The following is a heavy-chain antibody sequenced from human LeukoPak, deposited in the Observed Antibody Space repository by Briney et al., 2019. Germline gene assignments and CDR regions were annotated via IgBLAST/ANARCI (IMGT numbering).Heavy chain of an antibody. Sequence: PGGSLRLSCGASGFTFTTTWISWVRQTPGEGLEWVGLIRSKNYGGGTTDYIAPVKGRFIISRDDPKNTVYLQMNSLQIEDTALYYCTTGAPTNGHLFDYWGRGTLVTVSS. CDR3: TTGAPTNGHLFDY. CDR2: IRSKNYGGGTT. D-gene: IGHD2-8*01. V-gene: IGHV3-15*01. J-gene: IGHJ4*02. CDR1: GFTFTTTW.